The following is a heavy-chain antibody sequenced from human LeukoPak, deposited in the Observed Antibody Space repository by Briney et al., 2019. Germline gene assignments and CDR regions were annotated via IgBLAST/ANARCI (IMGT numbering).Heavy chain of an antibody. J-gene: IGHJ4*02. CDR3: AKGPAFYYDSSGSYFDF. D-gene: IGHD3-22*01. CDR2: SSGSGGST. V-gene: IGHV3-23*01. Sequence: GGSLRLSCAASGFIFNHYTLIWVRQAPGKGLEWVSASSGSGGSTYYADSVKGRSTISRDNSKNTLYLQMNSLRAEDTAVYYCAKGPAFYYDSSGSYFDFWGQGTLVTVSS. CDR1: GFIFNHYT.